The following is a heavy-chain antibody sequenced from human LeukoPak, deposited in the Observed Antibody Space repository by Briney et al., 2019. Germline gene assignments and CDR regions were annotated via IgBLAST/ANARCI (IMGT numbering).Heavy chain of an antibody. CDR1: GHTFTSYG. V-gene: IGHV1-18*04. J-gene: IGHJ6*04. Sequence: ASVKVSCKASGHTFTSYGISWVRQAPGQGLEWMGWISAYNGNTNYAQKLQGRVTMTTDTSTSTAYMELRSLRSDDTAVYYCARDHCSSTSCYAPREYYYYYGMDVWGKGTTVTVSS. CDR3: ARDHCSSTSCYAPREYYYYYGMDV. D-gene: IGHD2-2*01. CDR2: ISAYNGNT.